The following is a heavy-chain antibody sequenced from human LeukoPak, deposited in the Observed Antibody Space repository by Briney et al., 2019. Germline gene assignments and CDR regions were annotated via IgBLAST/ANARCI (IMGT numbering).Heavy chain of an antibody. CDR3: ARAIGTYNWFDP. CDR1: GFTFSTYS. D-gene: IGHD3-22*01. Sequence: GGSLRLSCAASGFTFSTYSMNWARQAPGKGLEWVSYISSSNTIYYADSVKGRFTISRDNAKNSLYLEMNSLRAEDTAVYYCARAIGTYNWFDPWGQGTLVTVSS. J-gene: IGHJ5*02. CDR2: ISSSNTI. V-gene: IGHV3-48*04.